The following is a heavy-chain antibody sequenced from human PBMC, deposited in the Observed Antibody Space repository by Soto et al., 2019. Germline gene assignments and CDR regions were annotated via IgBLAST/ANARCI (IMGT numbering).Heavy chain of an antibody. CDR2: ITDSGST. J-gene: IGHJ2*01. V-gene: IGHV4-31*03. CDR1: GGSISSGRYY. Sequence: SETLSLTCTVSGGSISSGRYYWSWIRQHPGKGLEWMGYITDSGSTYNKPSLRGRVTMSVDTTENQFSLNPNSVTSADTAVYHCARGSGGNWYFDLWGRGTLVTVYS. CDR3: ARGSGGNWYFDL.